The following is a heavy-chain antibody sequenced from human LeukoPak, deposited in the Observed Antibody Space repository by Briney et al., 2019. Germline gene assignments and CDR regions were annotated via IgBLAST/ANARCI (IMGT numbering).Heavy chain of an antibody. CDR1: GASMISSDYW. CDR2: IYFTGTA. D-gene: IGHD3-10*01. Sequence: SETLSLTCSVSGASMISSDYWWGRIRQPPGKGLEWIGSIYFTGTAHYNPSLKSRVTMSVDTSKNQFSLKLNSVTAADTTVYYCARQRASGTWAFDIWGQGTMVTVSS. J-gene: IGHJ3*02. CDR3: ARQRASGTWAFDI. V-gene: IGHV4-39*01.